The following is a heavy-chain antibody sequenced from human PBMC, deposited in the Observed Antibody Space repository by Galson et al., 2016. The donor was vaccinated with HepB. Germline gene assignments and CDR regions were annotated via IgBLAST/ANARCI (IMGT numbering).Heavy chain of an antibody. D-gene: IGHD3-10*01. CDR2: INPNSGGT. J-gene: IGHJ5*02. CDR3: AKSRATVGRGVGVFDL. Sequence: SVKVSCKASGYTFSGYYIHWVRQAPGQGLKWMGRINPNSGGTNHAQKFQGRLTMTWDTSIRTVYMELSRLRSDDTAVYYCAKSRATVGRGVGVFDLWGQGTLVTVSS. CDR1: GYTFSGYY. V-gene: IGHV1-2*06.